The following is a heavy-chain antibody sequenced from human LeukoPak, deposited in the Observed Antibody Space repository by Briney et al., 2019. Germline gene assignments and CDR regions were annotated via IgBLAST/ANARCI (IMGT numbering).Heavy chain of an antibody. CDR3: AKESTYYYDSSGYYPDAFDM. Sequence: PGGSLRLSCAASGFTFSSYWMHWVRQAPGKGLEWVSLISGDGGSTSYADSVKGRFTISRDNSKNSLYLQMNSLRTEDTALYYCAKESTYYYDSSGYYPDAFDMWGQGTMVTVSS. CDR1: GFTFSSYW. CDR2: ISGDGGST. V-gene: IGHV3-43*02. J-gene: IGHJ3*02. D-gene: IGHD3-22*01.